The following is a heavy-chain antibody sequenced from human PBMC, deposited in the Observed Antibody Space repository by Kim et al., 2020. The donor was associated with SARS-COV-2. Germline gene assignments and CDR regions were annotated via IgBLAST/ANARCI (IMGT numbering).Heavy chain of an antibody. CDR2: FDPEDGET. J-gene: IGHJ5*02. D-gene: IGHD3-22*01. V-gene: IGHV1-24*01. CDR3: ATATYYYDSSGLIGGWFDP. CDR1: GYTLTELS. Sequence: ASVKVSCKVSGYTLTELSMHWVRQAPGKGLEWMGGFDPEDGETIYAQKFQGRVTMTEDTSTDTAYMELSSLRSEDTAVYYCATATYYYDSSGLIGGWFDPWGQGTLVTVSS.